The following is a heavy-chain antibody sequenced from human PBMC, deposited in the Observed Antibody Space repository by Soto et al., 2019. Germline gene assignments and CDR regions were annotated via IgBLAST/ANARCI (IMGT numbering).Heavy chain of an antibody. Sequence: QVQLVQSGAEVKKPGASVKVSCKASGYTFTSYGISWVRQAPGQGLEWMGWISAYNGNTNYAQKLQGRVTMTTDTSTTTAYLELRSLRAHVTAVYYCASVTTVETVTYWGQGTLVTVSS. CDR2: ISAYNGNT. CDR1: GYTFTSYG. V-gene: IGHV1-18*01. J-gene: IGHJ4*02. CDR3: ASVTTVETVTY. D-gene: IGHD4-17*01.